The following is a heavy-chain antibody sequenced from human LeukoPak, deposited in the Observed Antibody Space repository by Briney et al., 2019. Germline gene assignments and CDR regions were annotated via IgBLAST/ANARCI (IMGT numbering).Heavy chain of an antibody. D-gene: IGHD1-26*01. CDR3: ARGGRWELPRPYAFDI. CDR2: ISVYNGHT. CDR1: GYTFTSYG. V-gene: IGHV1-18*01. J-gene: IGHJ3*02. Sequence: GASVKVSCKASGYTFTSYGISWVRQAPGQGLEWMGWISVYNGHTNYAQNVQGRVTMTTDTSTSTAYMELRRLRSDDTAIYYCARGGRWELPRPYAFDIWGQGTMVTVSS.